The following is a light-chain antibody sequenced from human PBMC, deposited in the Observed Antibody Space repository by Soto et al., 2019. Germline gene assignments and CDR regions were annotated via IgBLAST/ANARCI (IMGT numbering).Light chain of an antibody. V-gene: IGKV3-20*01. CDR1: QSVRSTF. J-gene: IGKJ2*01. CDR3: QQYHDSPMNT. Sequence: VLPQSPDTLSLSPGDRATLSCRASQSVRSTFLAWYQQKPGQAPRLLIYGASNRAAGIPERFSGSASGTEFTLTISSLEPAASAVYYCQQYHDSPMNTFGQGTKLQIK. CDR2: GAS.